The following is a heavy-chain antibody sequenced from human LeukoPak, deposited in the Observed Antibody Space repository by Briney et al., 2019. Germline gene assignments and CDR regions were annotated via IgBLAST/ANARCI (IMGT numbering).Heavy chain of an antibody. D-gene: IGHD3-10*01. CDR2: IYSGGST. J-gene: IGHJ4*02. CDR3: ASRVPAYYGSGSGRDD. V-gene: IGHV3-66*01. CDR1: GFTVSSNY. Sequence: GGSLRLSCAASGFTVSSNYMSWVRQAPGKGLEWVSVIYSGGSTYYADSVKGRFTISRDNSKNTLYLQMNSLRAEDTAVYYCASRVPAYYGSGSGRDDWGQGTLVTVSS.